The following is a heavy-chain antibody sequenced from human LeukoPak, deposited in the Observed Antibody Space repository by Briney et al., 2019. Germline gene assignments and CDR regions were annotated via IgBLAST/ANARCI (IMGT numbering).Heavy chain of an antibody. CDR1: GFTFSSYG. Sequence: GGTLRLSCAASGFTFSSYGMSWVRQAPGKGLEWVSTISNSGGSTYYADSVKGRFTISRDNSKNTLYLQMNSLRAEDTAVYYCASMWLNTYYFDYWGQGTLVTVSS. V-gene: IGHV3-23*01. CDR3: ASMWLNTYYFDY. D-gene: IGHD5-12*01. CDR2: ISNSGGST. J-gene: IGHJ4*02.